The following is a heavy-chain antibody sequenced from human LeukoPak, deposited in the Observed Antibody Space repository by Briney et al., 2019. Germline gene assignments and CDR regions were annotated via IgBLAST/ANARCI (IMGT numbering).Heavy chain of an antibody. V-gene: IGHV4-34*01. Sequence: PSETLSLTCAVYGGSFSGYYWSWIRQPPGKGLEWIGEINHSGSTNYNPSLKSRVTISVDTSKNQFSLKLISVTAADTAVYYCARLSIAARWDYWGQGTLVTVSS. D-gene: IGHD6-6*01. J-gene: IGHJ4*02. CDR2: INHSGST. CDR3: ARLSIAARWDY. CDR1: GGSFSGYY.